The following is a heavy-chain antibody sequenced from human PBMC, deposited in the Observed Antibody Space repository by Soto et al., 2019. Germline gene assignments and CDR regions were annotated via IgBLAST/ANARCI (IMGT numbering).Heavy chain of an antibody. CDR2: IVWNSATI. D-gene: IGHD3-9*01. J-gene: IGHJ2*01. Sequence: VQLVESGGGLVQPGRSLRLSCAASGFTFDDYAMHWVRQAPGKGLEWVSGIVWNSATIGYADSVKGRFTISRDNAKNSLYLQMNSLRAEDTALYYCGKDGRSLRYFDSGYFDLWGRGTLVTVSS. CDR1: GFTFDDYA. V-gene: IGHV3-9*01. CDR3: GKDGRSLRYFDSGYFDL.